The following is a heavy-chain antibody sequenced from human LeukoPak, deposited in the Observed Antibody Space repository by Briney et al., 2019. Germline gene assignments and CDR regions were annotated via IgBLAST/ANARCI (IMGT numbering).Heavy chain of an antibody. CDR1: GYSISSGYY. Sequence: SETLSLTCAVSGYSISSGYYWGWIRQPPGKGLEWIGSIYHSGSTNYNPSLKSRVTISVDTSKNQFSLKLSSVTAADTAVYYCARGGVYFDFWSGYYGPPRTVDAFDIWGQGTMVTVSS. V-gene: IGHV4-38-2*01. J-gene: IGHJ3*02. CDR3: ARGGVYFDFWSGYYGPPRTVDAFDI. CDR2: IYHSGST. D-gene: IGHD3-3*01.